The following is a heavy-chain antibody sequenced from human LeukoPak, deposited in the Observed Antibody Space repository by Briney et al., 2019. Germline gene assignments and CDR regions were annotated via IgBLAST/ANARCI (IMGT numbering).Heavy chain of an antibody. CDR1: GFTVSSNY. CDR2: IYSGGST. J-gene: IGHJ4*02. CDR3: AKERAGDSSGYYFDY. V-gene: IGHV3-53*05. D-gene: IGHD3-22*01. Sequence: GGSLRLSCAASGFTVSSNYMSWVRQAPGKGLEWVSVIYSGGSTYYADSVKGRFTISRDNSKNTLYLQMNSLRAEDTAVYYCAKERAGDSSGYYFDYWGQGTLVTVSS.